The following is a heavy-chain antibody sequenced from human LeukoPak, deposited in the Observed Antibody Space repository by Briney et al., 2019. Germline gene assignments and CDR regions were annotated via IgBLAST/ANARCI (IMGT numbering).Heavy chain of an antibody. D-gene: IGHD2-2*01. CDR3: AKVGVFYCSSTSCYYGY. CDR2: IRYDGSNK. CDR1: GFTFSSYG. Sequence: PGGSLRLSCAASGFTFSSYGMHWVRQAPGKGLEWVAFIRYDGSNKYYADSVKGRFTISRDNSKNTLYLQMNSLRAEDTAVYYCAKVGVFYCSSTSCYYGYWGQGTLVTVSS. V-gene: IGHV3-30*02. J-gene: IGHJ4*02.